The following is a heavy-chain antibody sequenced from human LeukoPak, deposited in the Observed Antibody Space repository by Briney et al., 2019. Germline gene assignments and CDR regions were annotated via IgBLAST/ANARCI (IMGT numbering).Heavy chain of an antibody. CDR1: GYTFTSYG. V-gene: IGHV1-18*01. CDR3: AGDSSGLPAFDD. J-gene: IGHJ4*01. CDR2: ISAYNGNT. Sequence: ASVKVSCKASGYTFTSYGISWVRQAPGQGLEWMGWISAYNGNTNYAQKLQGRVPMHTDTSTSTAYMELRSLRSDATAVYYFAGDSSGLPAFDDCGQRTLVT. D-gene: IGHD6-19*01.